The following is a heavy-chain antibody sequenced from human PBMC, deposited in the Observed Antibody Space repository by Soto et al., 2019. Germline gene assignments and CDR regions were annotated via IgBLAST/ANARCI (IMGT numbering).Heavy chain of an antibody. V-gene: IGHV3-21*04. CDR2: IKKDEGDI. D-gene: IGHD3-3*01. CDR1: GFTFSGYN. CDR3: ARWSYLDY. Sequence: PGGSLRLSCAASGFTFSGYNMNWVRQAPGKGLEWVADIKKDEGDIYYADSVKGRFTISRDTSQSTLYLHMNSLRADDTAMYYCARWSYLDYWGQGTRVTVSS. J-gene: IGHJ4*02.